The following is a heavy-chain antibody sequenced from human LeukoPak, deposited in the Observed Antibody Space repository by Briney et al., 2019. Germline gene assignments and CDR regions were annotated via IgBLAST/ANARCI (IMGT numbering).Heavy chain of an antibody. Sequence: GGSLRLSCAASGFTFSSYGMHWVRQAPGKGLEWVAVISNDGSKKYYADSVKGRFTISRDNSKNTLYLQMNSLRAEDTAVYYCAREAVAGRTYYYYYGMDVWGQGTTVTVSS. CDR1: GFTFSSYG. CDR2: ISNDGSKK. J-gene: IGHJ6*02. V-gene: IGHV3-30*03. D-gene: IGHD6-19*01. CDR3: AREAVAGRTYYYYYGMDV.